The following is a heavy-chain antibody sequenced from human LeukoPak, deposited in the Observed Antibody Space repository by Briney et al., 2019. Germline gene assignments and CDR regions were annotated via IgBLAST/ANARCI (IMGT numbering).Heavy chain of an antibody. CDR2: ITNDGSST. J-gene: IGHJ4*02. V-gene: IGHV3-74*01. D-gene: IGHD6-19*01. Sequence: PGGPLRLSCAASGLTFSSHWMHWVRQAPRKGLVWVSRITNDGSSTTYADSVKGRFTISRDNAESSLYLQMNSLRAEDTAVYYCVRNLAVAGTCFDSWGQGALVTVSS. CDR1: GLTFSSHW. CDR3: VRNLAVAGTCFDS.